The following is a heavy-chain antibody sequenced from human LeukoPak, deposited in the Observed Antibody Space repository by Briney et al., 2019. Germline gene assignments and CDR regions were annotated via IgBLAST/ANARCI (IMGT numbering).Heavy chain of an antibody. V-gene: IGHV4-34*01. J-gene: IGHJ3*02. Sequence: PSETLSLTCAVYGGSFSGYYWSWIRQPPCKGLEWIGEINHSGSTNYNPSLKSRVTISVDTSKNQFSLKLSSVTAADTAVYYCARGGSVRDIVVVPAAMGVFDIWGQGTMVTVSS. D-gene: IGHD2-2*01. CDR3: ARGGSVRDIVVVPAAMGVFDI. CDR1: GGSFSGYY. CDR2: INHSGST.